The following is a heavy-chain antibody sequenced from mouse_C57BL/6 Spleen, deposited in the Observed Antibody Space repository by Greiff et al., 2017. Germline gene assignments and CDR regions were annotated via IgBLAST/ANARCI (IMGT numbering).Heavy chain of an antibody. CDR3: ARLRDYDYDDWYFDV. J-gene: IGHJ1*03. D-gene: IGHD2-4*01. V-gene: IGHV1-81*01. CDR1: GYTFTSYG. CDR2: IYPRSGNT. Sequence: QVQLQQSGAELARPGASVKLSCKASGYTFTSYGISWVKQRTGQGLEWIGEIYPRSGNTYYNEKFKGKATLTADKSSSTAYMGLRSLTSEDSAVYFCARLRDYDYDDWYFDVWGTGTTVTVSS.